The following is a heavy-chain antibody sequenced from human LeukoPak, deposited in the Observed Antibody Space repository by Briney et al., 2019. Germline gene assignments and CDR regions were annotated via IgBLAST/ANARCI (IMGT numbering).Heavy chain of an antibody. J-gene: IGHJ3*02. CDR1: GYTFTGYY. CDR3: ARDPWWELLRAFDI. D-gene: IGHD1-26*01. CDR2: INPNSGGT. V-gene: IGHV1-2*02. Sequence: VASVKVSCKASGYTFTGYYMHWVRQAPGQGLEWMGWINPNSGGTNYAQKFQGRVTMTRDTSISTAYMELSRLRSDDTAVYYCARDPWWELLRAFDIWGQGTMVTVSS.